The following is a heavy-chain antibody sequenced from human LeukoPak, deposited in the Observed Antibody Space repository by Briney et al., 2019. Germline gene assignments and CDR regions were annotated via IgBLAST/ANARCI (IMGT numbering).Heavy chain of an antibody. D-gene: IGHD3-22*01. CDR3: ARDSSGPRGVDAFDI. J-gene: IGHJ3*02. V-gene: IGHV4-30-2*01. CDR1: GGSISSGGYS. CDR2: IYHSGST. Sequence: SQTLSLTCAVSGGSISSGGYSWSWLRQPPGKGLEWIGYIYHSGSTYYNPSLRSRVTISVDRSKNQFSLKLSSVTAADTAVYYCARDSSGPRGVDAFDIWGQGTMVTVSS.